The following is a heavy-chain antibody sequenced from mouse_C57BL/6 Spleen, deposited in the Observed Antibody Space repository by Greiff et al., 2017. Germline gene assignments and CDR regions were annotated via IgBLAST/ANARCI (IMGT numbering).Heavy chain of an antibody. CDR1: GYTFTSYW. Sequence: QVQLQQPGAELVMPGASVKLSCKASGYTFTSYWMHWVKQRPGQGLEWIGEIDPSDSYTNYNQKFKGKSTLTVDKSSSTAYMQLSSLTSEDSAVYYCGCYYDGDSYFDVWGTGTTVTVSS. J-gene: IGHJ1*03. V-gene: IGHV1-69*01. D-gene: IGHD1-1*01. CDR2: IDPSDSYT. CDR3: GCYYDGDSYFDV.